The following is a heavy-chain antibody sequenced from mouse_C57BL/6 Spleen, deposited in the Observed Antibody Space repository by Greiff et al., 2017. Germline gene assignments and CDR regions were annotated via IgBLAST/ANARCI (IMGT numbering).Heavy chain of an antibody. J-gene: IGHJ3*01. CDR2: ISYDGSN. Sequence: ESGPGLVKPSQSLSLTCSVTGYSITSGYYWNWIRQFPGNKLEWMGYISYDGSNNYNPSLKNRISITRDTSKNQFFLKLNSVTTEDTATYYCARGPYYDYDGYLAWFAYWGQGTLVTVSA. CDR1: GYSITSGYY. D-gene: IGHD2-4*01. V-gene: IGHV3-6*01. CDR3: ARGPYYDYDGYLAWFAY.